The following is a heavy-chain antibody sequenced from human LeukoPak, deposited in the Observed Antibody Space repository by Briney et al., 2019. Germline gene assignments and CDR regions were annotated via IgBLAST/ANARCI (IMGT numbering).Heavy chain of an antibody. J-gene: IGHJ4*02. CDR3: ARHKAYYDILTGYYAPYFDY. CDR2: IYYSGST. D-gene: IGHD3-9*01. CDR1: GGSISSYY. Sequence: SETLSLTCTVSGGSISSYYWRWIRQPPGKGLEWIGYIYYSGSTNYNPSLKSRVTISVDTSKNQFSLKLSSVTAADTAVYYCARHKAYYDILTGYYAPYFDYWGQGTLVTVSS. V-gene: IGHV4-59*08.